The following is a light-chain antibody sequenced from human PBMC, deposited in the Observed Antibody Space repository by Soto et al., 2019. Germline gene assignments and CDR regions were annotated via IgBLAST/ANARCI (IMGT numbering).Light chain of an antibody. J-gene: IGLJ1*01. CDR1: SGHSNYA. V-gene: IGLV4-69*01. CDR3: CSFTSSNTHV. Sequence: QLVLTQSPSASASLGASVKLTCTLSSGHSNYAIAWHQQQPEKGPRYLMNLNSDGSHTKGDGIPDRFSGSSSGAERYLTISSLQSEDEADYYCCSFTSSNTHVFGTGTQLTVL. CDR2: LNSDGSH.